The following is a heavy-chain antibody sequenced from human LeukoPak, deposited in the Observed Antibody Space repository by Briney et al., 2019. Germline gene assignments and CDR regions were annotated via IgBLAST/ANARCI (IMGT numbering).Heavy chain of an antibody. CDR3: ARDFCLGCKQASYYYYYMDV. J-gene: IGHJ6*03. V-gene: IGHV4-34*01. CDR2: INHSRST. D-gene: IGHD2-8*01. Sequence: SETLSLTCAVYGGSFSDYYWSWIRQPPGKGLEWIGEINHSRSTNYNPSLKSRVTMSVDTSKNQFSLKLSSVTAADTAVYYCARDFCLGCKQASYYYYYMDVWGKGTTVTISS. CDR1: GGSFSDYY.